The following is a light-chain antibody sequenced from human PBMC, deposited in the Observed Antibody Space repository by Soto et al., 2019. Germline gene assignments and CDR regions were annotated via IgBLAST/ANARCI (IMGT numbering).Light chain of an antibody. J-gene: IGLJ2*01. V-gene: IGLV2-8*01. CDR2: EVS. CDR1: SSDVGGYNY. CDR3: SSYAGSNNFVV. Sequence: QSALTQPPSAPGSPGQSVTISCTVTSSDVGGYNYVSWYQHHPGQDPKLMLYEVSTRPSGVPDRVSGSKSGNTASLTVSGLQAEDEADYYCSSYAGSNNFVVFGGGTPLTVL.